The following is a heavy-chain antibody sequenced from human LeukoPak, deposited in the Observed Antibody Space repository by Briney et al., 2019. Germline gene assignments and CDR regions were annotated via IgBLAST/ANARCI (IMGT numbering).Heavy chain of an antibody. D-gene: IGHD3-10*01. Sequence: GASVKVSCKASGGTFSSYAISWVRQAPGQGLEWMGRIIPILGIANYAQKFQGRVTITADKSTSTAYMELSSLRAEDTAVYYCASTPEIPWGSGSYYNHWGQGTLVTVSS. V-gene: IGHV1-69*04. CDR2: IIPILGIA. CDR3: ASTPEIPWGSGSYYNH. CDR1: GGTFSSYA. J-gene: IGHJ4*02.